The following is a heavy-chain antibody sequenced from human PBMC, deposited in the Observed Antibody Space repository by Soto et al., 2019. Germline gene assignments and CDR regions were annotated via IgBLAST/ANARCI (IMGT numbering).Heavy chain of an antibody. V-gene: IGHV4-39*01. CDR1: TASTSTRSRI. J-gene: IGHJ6*02. CDR2: MFFSGST. Sequence: TRSHAWIICTASTSTRSRIWGWARKHTRKGLEGIGSMFFSGSTHYNPTPKRRGTLSVDRSKKQFSLKRSSVTAADTAVYYCARLASWIQEHYYLHGMDVWGQGNTVT. D-gene: IGHD5-18*01. CDR3: ARLASWIQEHYYLHGMDV.